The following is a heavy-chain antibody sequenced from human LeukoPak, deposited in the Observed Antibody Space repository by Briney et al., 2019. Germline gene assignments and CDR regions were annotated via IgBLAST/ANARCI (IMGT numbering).Heavy chain of an antibody. D-gene: IGHD2-2*01. CDR3: TADMPHSSWASDY. CDR1: GFTFSDAW. Sequence: GGSLRLSCAASGFTFSDAWMTWVRQAPGMGLEWVGRIKRKTDGGTTDYAAPVKGRFTISRDDSKNTLYLQINSLKTEDTAVYFCTADMPHSSWASDYWGQGTLVTVSS. CDR2: IKRKTDGGTT. V-gene: IGHV3-15*01. J-gene: IGHJ4*02.